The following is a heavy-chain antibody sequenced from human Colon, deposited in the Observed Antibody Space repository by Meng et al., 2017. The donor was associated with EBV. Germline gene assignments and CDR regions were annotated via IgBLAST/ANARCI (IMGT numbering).Heavy chain of an antibody. CDR2: IYHSGST. CDR3: ARVGAYCGGDCYHPR. D-gene: IGHD2-21*02. J-gene: IGHJ4*02. CDR1: CGSLSSRSW. Sequence: QVPVPESRPGVGKPAWPLSLTLAVSCGSLSSRSWWSWVRQPQGKGLEWIGEIYHSGSTNYNPSLKSRVTISVDESKNQFSLRLSSVTAADTAVYYCARVGAYCGGDCYHPRWGQGTLVTVSS. V-gene: IGHV4-4*02.